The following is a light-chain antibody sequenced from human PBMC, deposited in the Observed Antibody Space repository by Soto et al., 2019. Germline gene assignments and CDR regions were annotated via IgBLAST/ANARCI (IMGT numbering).Light chain of an antibody. CDR3: QQYNFSRP. Sequence: DVQMTQSPSSLSASIGDRVTITCRASQSISTWLAWYQQKPGQAPKLLITHSSTLQNGVPSRFIGRGSGTEFTLTIISLQPDVFATYCRQQYNFSRPFAQGTKVEV. CDR2: HSS. J-gene: IGKJ1*01. CDR1: QSISTW. V-gene: IGKV1-5*03.